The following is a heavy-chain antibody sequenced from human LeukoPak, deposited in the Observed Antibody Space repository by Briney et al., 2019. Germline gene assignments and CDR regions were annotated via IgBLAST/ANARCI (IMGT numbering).Heavy chain of an antibody. D-gene: IGHD5-24*01. CDR1: GGSFSGYY. CDR2: INHSGST. J-gene: IGHJ4*02. Sequence: SSETLSLTCAVYGGSFSGYYWSWIRQPPGKGLEWIGEINHSGSTNYNPSLKSRVTISVDTSKNQFSLKLSSVTAADTAVYYCARHVREMAPLDYWGQGTLVTVSS. CDR3: ARHVREMAPLDY. V-gene: IGHV4-34*01.